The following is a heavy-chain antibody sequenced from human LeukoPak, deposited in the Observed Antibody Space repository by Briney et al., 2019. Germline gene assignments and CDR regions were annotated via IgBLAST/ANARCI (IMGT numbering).Heavy chain of an antibody. CDR2: INPNSGGT. J-gene: IGHJ4*02. V-gene: IGHV1-2*02. Sequence: ASVKVSCKASGGTFSSFAISWVRQAPGQGLEWMGWINPNSGGTNYAQKFQGRVTMTRDTSISTAYMELSRLRSDDTAVYYCAREVSGYYVEDYWGQGTLVTVSS. CDR1: GGTFSSFA. CDR3: AREVSGYYVEDY. D-gene: IGHD3-22*01.